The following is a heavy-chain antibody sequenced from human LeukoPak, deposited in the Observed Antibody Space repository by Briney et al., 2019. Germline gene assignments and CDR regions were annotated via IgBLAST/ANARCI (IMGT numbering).Heavy chain of an antibody. D-gene: IGHD3-10*01. Sequence: SETLPLTCSVSGGSISSYYWSWMRQPPGRELVWIGYIYYSGSSNYNPSLTCQVTVSVDTSKNEFSLKLSSVTAADTAVYYCARDKGREYYGSGRYYIPTPYYFDCWGQGTLVTVSS. CDR3: ARDKGREYYGSGRYYIPTPYYFDC. CDR2: IYYSGSS. V-gene: IGHV4-59*01. CDR1: GGSISSYY. J-gene: IGHJ4*02.